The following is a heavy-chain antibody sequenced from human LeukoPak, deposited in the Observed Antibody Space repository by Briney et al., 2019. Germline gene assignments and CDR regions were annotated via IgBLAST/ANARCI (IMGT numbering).Heavy chain of an antibody. J-gene: IGHJ4*02. Sequence: PGRSLRLSCAASGFTFSSYGMHWVRQAPGKGLEWVAVISYDGSNKYCADSVKGRFTISRDNSKNTLYLQMNSLRAEDTAVYYCAKDSIFTSRYFDWFPTSAKKSRTTCDYWSQGTRVTVSS. V-gene: IGHV3-30*18. D-gene: IGHD3-9*01. CDR1: GFTFSSYG. CDR2: ISYDGSNK. CDR3: AKDSIFTSRYFDWFPTSAKKSRTTCDY.